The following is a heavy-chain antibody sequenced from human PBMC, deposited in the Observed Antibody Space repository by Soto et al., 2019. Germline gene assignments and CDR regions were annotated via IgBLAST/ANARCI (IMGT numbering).Heavy chain of an antibody. CDR2: INAGNGNT. J-gene: IGHJ4*02. CDR3: ARIGGWYVPDY. CDR1: GYTFTSYA. Sequence: QVQLVQSGAEEKKPGASVKVSCKASGYTFTSYAMHWVRQAPGQRLEWMGWINAGNGNTKYSQKFQGRVTITRDTSASTAYMELSSLRSEDTAVYYSARIGGWYVPDYWGQVTLVTVSS. D-gene: IGHD6-19*01. V-gene: IGHV1-3*05.